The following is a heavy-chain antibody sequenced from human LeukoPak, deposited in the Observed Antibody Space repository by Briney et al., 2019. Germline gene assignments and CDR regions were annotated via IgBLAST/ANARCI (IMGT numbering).Heavy chain of an antibody. Sequence: PSETLSLTCTVSGGSFSSSSYYWAWIRQPPGKGLEWIGSIYYSGSTYHNPSLKSRVTISVDTSKNQFSLRLSSVTAADTAVYYYARHGRRRIGLTMIVVYYFDYWGQGTLVTVSS. CDR1: GGSFSSSSYY. CDR3: ARHGRRRIGLTMIVVYYFDY. D-gene: IGHD3-22*01. J-gene: IGHJ4*02. V-gene: IGHV4-39*01. CDR2: IYYSGST.